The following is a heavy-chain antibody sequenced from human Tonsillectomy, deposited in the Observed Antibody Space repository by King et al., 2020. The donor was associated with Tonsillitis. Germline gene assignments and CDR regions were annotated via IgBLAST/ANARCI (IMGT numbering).Heavy chain of an antibody. D-gene: IGHD6-13*01. CDR1: EFTFSHYA. Sequence: VQLVESGGGVVQPGRSLRLSCAASEFTFSHYAMHWVRQAPGKGLEWVAFISYEGHRKYYADSVKGRFTISSDNSENTLLLQMNSLRAEDTAVYYCARRSEAAGAYCAMDVWGQGTTVTVSS. V-gene: IGHV3-30-3*01. CDR3: ARRSEAAGAYCAMDV. CDR2: ISYEGHRK. J-gene: IGHJ6*02.